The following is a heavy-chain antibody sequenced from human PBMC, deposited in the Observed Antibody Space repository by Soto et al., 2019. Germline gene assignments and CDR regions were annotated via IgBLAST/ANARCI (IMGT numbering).Heavy chain of an antibody. J-gene: IGHJ4*01. CDR2: INAGNSKT. CDR1: GYTFSGHA. D-gene: IGHD3-10*02. CDR3: VRDRDLYRDMFHADL. V-gene: IGHV1-3*01. Sequence: ASVKVSCKASGYTFSGHAIHWLRQAPGQRPEWLGWINAGNSKTYYSEKFEGRVTISADNAENSVILQMNSLRDEDSAVYFCVRDRDLYRDMFHADLWGQGTLVTVSS.